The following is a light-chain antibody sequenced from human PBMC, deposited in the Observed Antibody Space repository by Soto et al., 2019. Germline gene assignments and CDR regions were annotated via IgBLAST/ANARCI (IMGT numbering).Light chain of an antibody. CDR3: QQRGNWPPT. Sequence: EIVLTQSPATPSLSPGERATLSCRTSQSVSSYLAWYQQKPSQAPRLLIYDASSRATGIPARFSGSGSATDFTLTISSLEPEDFAVYYCQQRGNWPPTFGQGTKLEIK. CDR2: DAS. CDR1: QSVSSY. J-gene: IGKJ2*01. V-gene: IGKV3-11*01.